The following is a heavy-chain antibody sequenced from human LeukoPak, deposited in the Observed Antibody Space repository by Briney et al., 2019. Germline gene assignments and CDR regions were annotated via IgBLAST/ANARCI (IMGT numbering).Heavy chain of an antibody. D-gene: IGHD1-26*01. CDR1: GFTFSSYA. J-gene: IGHJ4*02. CDR3: AKDLWSSGSYFDS. V-gene: IGHV3-23*01. CDR2: ISGSGGST. Sequence: GGSLRLSCAASGFTFSSYAMSWVRQAPGKGLEWVSAISGSGGSTYYADSVKGRFTISRDKSKNTLYLQMNSLRAEDTAVYYCAKDLWSSGSYFDSWGQGTLVTVSS.